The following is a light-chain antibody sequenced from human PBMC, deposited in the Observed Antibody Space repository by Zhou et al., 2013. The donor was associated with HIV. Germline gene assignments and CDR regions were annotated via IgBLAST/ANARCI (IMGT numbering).Light chain of an antibody. Sequence: DIQMTQSPSSLSASVGDRVTITCQASQDISNYLNWYQQRPGKAPKLLIYGASTLQSGVPSRFSGTGSGTFFVLTISSLQPEDFATYYCQQLNSYPQTFGQGTKVEIK. CDR3: QQLNSYPQT. J-gene: IGKJ1*01. CDR2: GAS. CDR1: QDISNY. V-gene: IGKV1-9*01.